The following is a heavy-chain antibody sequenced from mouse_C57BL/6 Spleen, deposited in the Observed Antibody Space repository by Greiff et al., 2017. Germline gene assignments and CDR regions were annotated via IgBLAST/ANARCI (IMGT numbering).Heavy chain of an antibody. D-gene: IGHD1-1*01. CDR2: IYPGDGDT. J-gene: IGHJ2*01. Sequence: VQLQQSGPELVKPGASVKISCKASGYAFSSSWMNWVKQRPGKGLEWIGRIYPGDGDTNYNGKFKGKATLTADKSSSTAYMQLSSLTSEDSAVYFCASDYYYGSDSIDYWGQGTTLTVSS. CDR3: ASDYYYGSDSIDY. V-gene: IGHV1-82*01. CDR1: GYAFSSSW.